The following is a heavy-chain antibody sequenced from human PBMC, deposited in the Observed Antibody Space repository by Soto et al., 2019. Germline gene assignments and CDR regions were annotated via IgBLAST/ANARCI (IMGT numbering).Heavy chain of an antibody. CDR2: IYSGGST. D-gene: IGHD4-17*01. Sequence: GGSLRLSCAASGFTVSSNYMSWVRQAPGKGLEWVSVIYSGGSTYYADSVKGRFTISRDNSKNTLYLQMNSLRAEDTAVYYCARETDYGDYLYYFDYWGQGTLVTVSS. CDR3: ARETDYGDYLYYFDY. V-gene: IGHV3-66*01. CDR1: GFTVSSNY. J-gene: IGHJ4*02.